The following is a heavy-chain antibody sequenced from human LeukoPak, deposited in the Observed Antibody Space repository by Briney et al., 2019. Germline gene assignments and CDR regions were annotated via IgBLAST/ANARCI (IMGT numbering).Heavy chain of an antibody. CDR3: ARGVRGTTTSYRGWFDP. V-gene: IGHV4-30-2*01. D-gene: IGHD1-1*01. Sequence: PSQTLSLTCAVSGGSISSGGYSWSWIRQPPGKGLEWIGYIYHSGRTDYNPTLKSRVTISVDTSKNQFSLKLTSLTAADTAVYYCARGVRGTTTSYRGWFDPWGQGTLVTVSS. J-gene: IGHJ5*02. CDR1: GGSISSGGYS. CDR2: IYHSGRT.